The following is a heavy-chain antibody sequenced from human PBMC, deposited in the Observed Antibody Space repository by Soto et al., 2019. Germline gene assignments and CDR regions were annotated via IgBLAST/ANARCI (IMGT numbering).Heavy chain of an antibody. CDR1: GGTFSSYA. CDR3: ARDSLNSGYDHKSSSGWPDPFDY. V-gene: IGHV1-69*06. D-gene: IGHD5-12*01. Sequence: SVKVSCKASGGTFSSYAISWVRQAPGQGLEWMGGIIPIFGTANYAQKFQGRVTITADKSTSTAYMELSSLRSEDTAVYYCARDSLNSGYDHKSSSGWPDPFDYWGQGTLVTVSS. J-gene: IGHJ4*02. CDR2: IIPIFGTA.